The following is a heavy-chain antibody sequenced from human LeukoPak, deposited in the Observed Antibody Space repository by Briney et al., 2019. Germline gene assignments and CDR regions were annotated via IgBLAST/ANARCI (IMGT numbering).Heavy chain of an antibody. D-gene: IGHD3-22*01. J-gene: IGHJ4*02. CDR1: GFTFSSYA. Sequence: GGSLRLSCAASGFTFSSYAMSWVRQAPGKWLEWVSAITGSGGSTYYADSVKGRFTISRDNSKNTLYLQMNSLRAEDTAVYYCAKTPYYDSIGYYSHYFDYWGQGTLVTVSS. V-gene: IGHV3-23*01. CDR2: ITGSGGST. CDR3: AKTPYYDSIGYYSHYFDY.